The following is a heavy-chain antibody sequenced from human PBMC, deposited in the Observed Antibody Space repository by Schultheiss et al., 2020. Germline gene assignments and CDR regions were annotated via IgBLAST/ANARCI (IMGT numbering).Heavy chain of an antibody. CDR3: ASGYSGGGYYYGMDV. Sequence: SVKVSCKASGGTFSSYTISWVRQAPGQGLEWMGWINPNSGGTGYAQKFQGRVTITADESTSTAYMELRSLRSDDTAVYYCASGYSGGGYYYGMDVWGQGTTVNVCS. CDR2: INPNSGGT. CDR1: GGTFSSYT. V-gene: IGHV1-69*13. D-gene: IGHD5-18*01. J-gene: IGHJ6*02.